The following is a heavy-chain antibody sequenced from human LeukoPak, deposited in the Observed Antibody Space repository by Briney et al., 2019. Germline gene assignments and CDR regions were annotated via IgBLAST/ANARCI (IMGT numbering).Heavy chain of an antibody. J-gene: IGHJ4*02. CDR3: ARDLGLYDYGGNIDY. V-gene: IGHV3-21*01. CDR1: GFTFSSYS. D-gene: IGHD4-23*01. Sequence: GGSLRLSCAASGFTFSSYSMNWVRQAPGKGLEWVSSISSSSSYIYYADSVKGRFTISRDNAKNSLYLQMNSLRAEDTAVYYCARDLGLYDYGGNIDYWGQGTLVTVSS. CDR2: ISSSSSYI.